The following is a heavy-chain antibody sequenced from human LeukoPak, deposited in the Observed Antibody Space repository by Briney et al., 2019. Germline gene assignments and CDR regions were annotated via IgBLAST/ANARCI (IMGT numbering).Heavy chain of an antibody. CDR3: VRGSPYNGSWQYYIEY. Sequence: GGSLRLSCAASGFTFSSYAMSWVRQAPGKGLVWVSRLDTDGSGTTYADSVKGRFTISRDNAKNTVFLQMNSLRADDTAVYYCVRGSPYNGSWQYYIEYWGQGILVTVSS. J-gene: IGHJ4*02. D-gene: IGHD6-13*01. CDR2: LDTDGSGT. V-gene: IGHV3-74*01. CDR1: GFTFSSYA.